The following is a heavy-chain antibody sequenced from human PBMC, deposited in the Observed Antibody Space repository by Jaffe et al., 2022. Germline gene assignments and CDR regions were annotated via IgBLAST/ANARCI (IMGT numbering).Heavy chain of an antibody. Sequence: QVQLVQSGAEVKKPGASVKVSCKASGYTFTSYAMHWVRQAPGQRLEWMGWINAGNGNTKYSQKFQGRVTITRDTSASTAYMELSSLRSEDTAVYYCAREIVVVPAVDYYYYYYMDVWGKGTTVTVSS. J-gene: IGHJ6*03. CDR2: INAGNGNT. V-gene: IGHV1-3*01. D-gene: IGHD2-2*01. CDR1: GYTFTSYA. CDR3: AREIVVVPAVDYYYYYYMDV.